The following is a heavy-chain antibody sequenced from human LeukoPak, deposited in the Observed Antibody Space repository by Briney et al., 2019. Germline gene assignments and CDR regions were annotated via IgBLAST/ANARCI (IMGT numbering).Heavy chain of an antibody. Sequence: AETLSLTCTVSGCSITSSGISWGWIRQTPGKGLEWIGNIYYGGSAYYNPSLKRRVTISVDTSKNQFSLKLSSVTAADTAVYYCARQPNIVVVDNWFDPWGQGTLVAVSS. CDR1: GCSITSSGIS. J-gene: IGHJ5*02. CDR3: ARQPNIVVVDNWFDP. CDR2: IYYGGSA. V-gene: IGHV4-39*07. D-gene: IGHD2-15*01.